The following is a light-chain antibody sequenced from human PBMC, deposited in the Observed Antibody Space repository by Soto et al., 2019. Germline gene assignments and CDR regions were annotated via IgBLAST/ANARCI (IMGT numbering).Light chain of an antibody. CDR3: QSYDSTRSARYV. CDR2: ANS. V-gene: IGLV1-40*01. J-gene: IGLJ1*01. Sequence: QSVLTQPPSVSGAPGQRVTISCTGSSSNIGANYDVHWYQQRPGTAPKLLIFANSNRPSGVPDRFSGSKSGTSASLVITGLQAEDEGDYYCQSYDSTRSARYVFGTGTKVTVL. CDR1: SSNIGANYD.